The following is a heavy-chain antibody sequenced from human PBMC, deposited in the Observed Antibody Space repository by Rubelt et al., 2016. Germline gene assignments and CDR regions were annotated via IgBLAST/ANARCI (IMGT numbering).Heavy chain of an antibody. D-gene: IGHD5-18*01. J-gene: IGHJ4*02. CDR3: ARTIHGYSYGYDFDY. CDR1: GGSVSSTSHD. CDR2: IHYSGST. Sequence: QLQLQESGPGLVKPSETLSLTCTVSGGSVSSTSHDWHWIRQPPGKGLAWIATIHYSGSTFYNPSLRSRVTISVDTSKNQCSRGLSAVTAADTAVYYCARTIHGYSYGYDFDYWGQGTLVTVSS. V-gene: IGHV4-39*01.